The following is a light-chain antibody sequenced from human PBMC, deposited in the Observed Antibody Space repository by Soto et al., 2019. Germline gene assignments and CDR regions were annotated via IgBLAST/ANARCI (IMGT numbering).Light chain of an antibody. Sequence: DIQMTQSPSTLPASVGDRVTITCRASQSISDWLAWYQQKTGKAPKILIYKASSLQSGVPSRFSGGGSGTECTLTISSLQPDDFATYYCLQYNGYYRTFGQGTKVDIK. V-gene: IGKV1-5*03. CDR3: LQYNGYYRT. J-gene: IGKJ1*01. CDR1: QSISDW. CDR2: KAS.